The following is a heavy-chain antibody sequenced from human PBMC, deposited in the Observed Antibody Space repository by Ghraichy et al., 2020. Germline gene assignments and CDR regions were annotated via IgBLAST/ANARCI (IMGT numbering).Heavy chain of an antibody. J-gene: IGHJ6*03. V-gene: IGHV4-4*07. Sequence: SETLSLTCTVSGGSISSYYWSWIRQPAGKGLEWIGRIYTSGSTNYNPSLKSRVTMSVDTSKNQFSLKLSSVTAADTAVYYCASSGRGQQARGYYYYMDVWGKGTTVTVSS. CDR3: ASSGRGQQARGYYYYMDV. CDR2: IYTSGST. CDR1: GGSISSYY. D-gene: IGHD5-12*01.